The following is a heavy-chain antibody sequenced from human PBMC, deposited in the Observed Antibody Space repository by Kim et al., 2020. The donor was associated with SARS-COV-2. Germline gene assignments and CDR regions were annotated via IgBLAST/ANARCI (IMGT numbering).Heavy chain of an antibody. D-gene: IGHD3-10*01. J-gene: IGHJ3*02. V-gene: IGHV3-9*01. CDR3: AKDIVGYGSGRNAFDI. CDR2: ISWNSVGI. CDR1: GFSFDDYA. Sequence: GGSLRLSCAASGFSFDDYAMHWVRQAPGKGLEWVSGISWNSVGIGYADSVKGRFTISRDNAKNSLYLQMNSLRAEDTALYYCAKDIVGYGSGRNAFDIWGQGTMVTVSS.